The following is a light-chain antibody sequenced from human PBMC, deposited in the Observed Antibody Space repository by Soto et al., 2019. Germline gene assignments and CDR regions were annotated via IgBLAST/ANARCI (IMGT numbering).Light chain of an antibody. Sequence: QSALTQPASVSGSPGQSITISCTGASSDVGGFDHVSWYQQHPGKVPRLLIYDVSSRPSGVSDRFSGSKSGNTASLTISGLQAEDEADYYCNSFTTPNTXVFGTGTKVTVL. V-gene: IGLV2-14*03. J-gene: IGLJ1*01. CDR3: NSFTTPNTXV. CDR2: DVS. CDR1: SSDVGGFDH.